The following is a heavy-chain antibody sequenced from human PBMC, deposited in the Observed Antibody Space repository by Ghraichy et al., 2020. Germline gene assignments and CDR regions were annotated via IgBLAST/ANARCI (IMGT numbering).Heavy chain of an antibody. D-gene: IGHD6-19*01. CDR3: ARLGSSGWYYWGWFDP. V-gene: IGHV4-39*01. CDR2: IYYSGST. J-gene: IGHJ5*02. CDR1: GGSISSSSYY. Sequence: SKTLSLTCTVSGGSISSSSYYWGWIRQPPGKGLEWIGSIYYSGSTYYNPSLKSRVTISVDTSKNQFSLKLSSVTAADTAVYYCARLGSSGWYYWGWFDPWGQGTLVTVSS.